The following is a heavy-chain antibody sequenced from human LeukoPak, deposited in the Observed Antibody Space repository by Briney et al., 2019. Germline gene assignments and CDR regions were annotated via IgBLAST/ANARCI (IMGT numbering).Heavy chain of an antibody. Sequence: ASVKVSCKPSGYTFSNYGVSWVRQAPGQGLEWMGWISAYNNNTNYAQKFQGRLTMTTDTSTSTAYMEPRSLRSGDTAVYYCARVGGYCSSTRCYDYYYYYGMHVWGQGTTVTVSS. CDR1: GYTFSNYG. D-gene: IGHD2-2*01. CDR2: ISAYNNNT. J-gene: IGHJ6*02. CDR3: ARVGGYCSSTRCYDYYYYYGMHV. V-gene: IGHV1-18*01.